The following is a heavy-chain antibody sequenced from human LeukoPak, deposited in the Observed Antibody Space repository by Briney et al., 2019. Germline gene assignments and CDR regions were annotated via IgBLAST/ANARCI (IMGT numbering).Heavy chain of an antibody. CDR3: ARVRAGSYYFDY. J-gene: IGHJ4*02. CDR2: IYHSGST. CDR1: GGSISSGGYY. Sequence: SQTLSLTCTVSGGSISSGGYYWSWIRQPPGKGLEWIGYIYHSGSTYYNPSLKSRVTISVDRSKNQFSLKPSSVTAADTAVYYCARVRAGSYYFDYWGQGTLVTVSS. V-gene: IGHV4-30-2*01. D-gene: IGHD3-10*01.